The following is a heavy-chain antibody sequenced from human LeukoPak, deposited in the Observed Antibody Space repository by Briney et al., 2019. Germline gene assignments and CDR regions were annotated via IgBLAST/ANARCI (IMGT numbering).Heavy chain of an antibody. Sequence: GGSLRLSCAASGFSFSNYWMDWIRQAPGKGLEWVGSTKPDGSEKYYVDSVKGRFTISRDNAKNSLYLQMNSLRAEDTAIYYCAKGLYDYALDVWGQGTAVTVSS. J-gene: IGHJ6*02. V-gene: IGHV3-7*03. CDR3: AKGLYDYALDV. CDR2: TKPDGSEK. CDR1: GFSFSNYW.